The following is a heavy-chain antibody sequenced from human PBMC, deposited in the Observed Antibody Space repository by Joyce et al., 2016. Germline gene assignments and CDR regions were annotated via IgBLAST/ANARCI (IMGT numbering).Heavy chain of an antibody. CDR3: AKGRGDSYGYFDH. D-gene: IGHD7-27*01. V-gene: IGHV3-23*01. CDR1: GFTFNSYT. J-gene: IGHJ4*02. CDR2: ITGGGGTT. Sequence: EVQLLASGGGLVQPGGSLSLSCAASGFTFNSYTMTWVRLAPGKGREGVSGITGGGGTTYYADSVKGRFTISRDNSEHTLYLQMNSLRAEDTAVYYCAKGRGDSYGYFDHWGQGTLVTVST.